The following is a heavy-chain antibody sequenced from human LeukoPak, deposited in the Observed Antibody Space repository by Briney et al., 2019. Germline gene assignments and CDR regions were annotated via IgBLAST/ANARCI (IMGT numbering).Heavy chain of an antibody. D-gene: IGHD2-2*01. V-gene: IGHV3-30*02. J-gene: IGHJ4*02. CDR1: GFTFSSYG. CDR2: IRYDGSNK. CDR3: AKGSRAVVVPKYDY. Sequence: GGSLRLSCAATGFTFSSYGMHWVRQAPGKGLEWVAFIRYDGSNKYYADSVKGRFTISRDNSKNTLCLQMNSLRAEDTAVYYCAKGSRAVVVPKYDYWGQGTLVTVSS.